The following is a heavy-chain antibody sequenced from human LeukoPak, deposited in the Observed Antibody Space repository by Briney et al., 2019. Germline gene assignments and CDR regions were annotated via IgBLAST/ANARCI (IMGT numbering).Heavy chain of an antibody. CDR1: GFTFDDYA. V-gene: IGHV3-9*01. Sequence: GGSLRLSCAASGFTFDDYAMHWVRQAPGRGLEWVSGISWNSGGIGYADSVKGRFTISRDNAKSSLYLQMNSLRAEDTALYYCAKGLYYDSSGPFDYWGQGTLVTVSS. D-gene: IGHD3-22*01. J-gene: IGHJ4*02. CDR3: AKGLYYDSSGPFDY. CDR2: ISWNSGGI.